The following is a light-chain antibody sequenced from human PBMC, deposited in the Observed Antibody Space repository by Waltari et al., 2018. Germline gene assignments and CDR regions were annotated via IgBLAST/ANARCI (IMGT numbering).Light chain of an antibody. CDR1: TNDLGSYNL. CDR3: CSYAGTPRVV. CDR2: EVN. J-gene: IGLJ2*01. V-gene: IGLV2-23*02. Sequence: QSALTQPASVSGSPGQSITISCTGTTNDLGSYNLFSWYQQHPGKAPKVIIFEVNKRPSGVSNRFSGSKSGNTASLTVSGLHPEDEADYYCCSYAGTPRVVFGGGTKLTVL.